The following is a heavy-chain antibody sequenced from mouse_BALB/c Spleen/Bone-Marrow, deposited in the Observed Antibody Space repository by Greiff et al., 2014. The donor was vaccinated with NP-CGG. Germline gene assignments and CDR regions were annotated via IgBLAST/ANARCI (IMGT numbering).Heavy chain of an antibody. Sequence: QVQLQQSGAELMKPGASVKISCKATGYTFSSYWIEWVKQRPGHGLEWIGEILPGNGSTNYNEEFKGKATFTAETSSNTAYMQLSSLTSEDSAVYYCARSKVLYAMDYWGQGTSVTVSS. CDR2: ILPGNGST. CDR1: GYTFSSYW. CDR3: ARSKVLYAMDY. V-gene: IGHV1-9*01. J-gene: IGHJ4*01. D-gene: IGHD2-14*01.